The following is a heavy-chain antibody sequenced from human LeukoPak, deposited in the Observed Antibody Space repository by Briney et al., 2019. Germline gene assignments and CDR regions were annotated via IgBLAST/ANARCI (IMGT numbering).Heavy chain of an antibody. J-gene: IGHJ5*02. CDR1: GYTFTSYD. Sequence: ASVKVSCKASGYTFTSYDINWVRQATGQGLEWMGWMNPNSGNTGYAQKFQGRVTITADESTSTAYMELSSLRSEDTAVYYCARGRLGSSWFDPWGQGTLVTVSS. CDR3: ARGRLGSSWFDP. D-gene: IGHD6-6*01. V-gene: IGHV1-8*01. CDR2: MNPNSGNT.